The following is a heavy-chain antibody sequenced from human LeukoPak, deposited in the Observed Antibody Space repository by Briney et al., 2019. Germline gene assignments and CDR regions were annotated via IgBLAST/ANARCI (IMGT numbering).Heavy chain of an antibody. J-gene: IGHJ6*03. V-gene: IGHV1-3*03. CDR2: INIGNGNT. D-gene: IGHD1-1*01. Sequence: ASVKVSCKASGYTFTDYAMHWVRQAPGQRPEWMGWINIGNGNTRYSKEFQGRITITRDTSASTVYMELSSLTSDDRAVYYCARGRGTPGTSRDFYFYYYMDVWGTGTTVTVPS. CDR3: ARGRGTPGTSRDFYFYYYMDV. CDR1: GYTFTDYA.